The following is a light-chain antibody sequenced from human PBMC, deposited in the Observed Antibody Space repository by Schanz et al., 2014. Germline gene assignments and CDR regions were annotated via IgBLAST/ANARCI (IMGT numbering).Light chain of an antibody. J-gene: IGLJ1*01. CDR3: AAWDDSLNAYV. Sequence: QSVLTQPPSASGTPGQRVTISCSGSSSNIGSNTVNWYQQLPGTAPRLLISRDSQRPSGVPDRLSGSKSGTSASLAISDLQSEDEADYYCAAWDDSLNAYVFGTGTKLTVL. V-gene: IGLV1-44*01. CDR2: RDS. CDR1: SSNIGSNT.